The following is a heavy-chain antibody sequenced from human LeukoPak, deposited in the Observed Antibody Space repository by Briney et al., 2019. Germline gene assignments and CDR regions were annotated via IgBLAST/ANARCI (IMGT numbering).Heavy chain of an antibody. CDR2: IYHSGST. Sequence: SETLSLTCAVSGYSISSGNYWGWLQPPPGKGLEWIGSIYHSGSTYYSPSLKSRVTISVDTSKNQFFLKLSSVTAADTAVYYCARVRSSWYQFDYWGQGTLVTVSS. CDR1: GYSISSGNY. V-gene: IGHV4-38-2*01. J-gene: IGHJ4*02. D-gene: IGHD6-13*01. CDR3: ARVRSSWYQFDY.